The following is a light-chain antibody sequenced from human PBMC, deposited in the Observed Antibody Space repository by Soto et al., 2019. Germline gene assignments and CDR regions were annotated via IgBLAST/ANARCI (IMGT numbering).Light chain of an antibody. CDR3: QQYNNWPPIT. J-gene: IGKJ5*01. CDR2: GAS. V-gene: IGKV3-15*01. CDR1: RSVSSN. Sequence: EIVMTQSPATLSVSPGERATLSCRASRSVSSNLAWYQQKPGQAPRLLIYGASTRATGIPARFSGSASGTEFTLTISSLQSEDFAVYFCQQYNNWPPITFGQGTRLEIK.